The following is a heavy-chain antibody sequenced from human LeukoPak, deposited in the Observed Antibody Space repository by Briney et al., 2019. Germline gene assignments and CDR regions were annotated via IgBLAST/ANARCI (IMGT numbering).Heavy chain of an antibody. J-gene: IGHJ3*02. CDR3: ATGPFSAFAI. V-gene: IGHV3-74*01. D-gene: IGHD1-14*01. CDR1: GFTFSSYW. Sequence: GGSLRLSCAASGFTFSSYWMHWVRQAPGKGLVWVAHIHSDEITTAYADSVKGRFTISRDNTRNMLYLQMNSLRVEDTAVYFSATGPFSAFAIWGQGTTLIVSS. CDR2: IHSDEITT.